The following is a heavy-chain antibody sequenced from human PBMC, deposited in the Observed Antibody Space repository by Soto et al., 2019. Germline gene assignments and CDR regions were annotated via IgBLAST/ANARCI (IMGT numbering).Heavy chain of an antibody. Sequence: QTRSLTCAISVDSVSSNSAAWNWLRQSPSRGLEWLGRTYYRSKWYNDYAVSVKTRITISPDTSKNQFSLQLNSVTPEDAGVNYCARECHYYYCVMAVGGEGSTVTVSS. CDR1: VDSVSSNSAA. J-gene: IGHJ6*04. CDR2: TYYRSKWYN. V-gene: IGHV6-1*01. CDR3: ARECHYYYCVMAV.